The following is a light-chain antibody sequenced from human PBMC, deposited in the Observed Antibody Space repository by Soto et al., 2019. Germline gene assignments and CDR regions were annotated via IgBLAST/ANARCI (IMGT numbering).Light chain of an antibody. CDR2: WAS. CDR3: QQYYTTPLT. Sequence: DIVMTQSPDSLAVSLGERATINCKSSQSVLYSSNNNNYLAWYQQKPGQPPKLLIYWASTRESGVPDRFSGGGSGTDFTLTINSLQAEDVAVYYCQQYYTTPLTFGGGTKVEIK. CDR1: QSVLYSSNNNNY. V-gene: IGKV4-1*01. J-gene: IGKJ4*01.